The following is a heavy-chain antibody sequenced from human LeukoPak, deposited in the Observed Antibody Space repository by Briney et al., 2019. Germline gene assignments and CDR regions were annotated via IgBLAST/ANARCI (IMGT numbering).Heavy chain of an antibody. J-gene: IGHJ5*02. Sequence: GGSLRLSCAASGFTFSTYSMSWVRQAPGKGLEWVSYISTGSAVIYYADSVKGRFTISRDDARNSVSLQMNSLRADDTAVYYCAGSIVVVPAATFDPWGQGTLVTVSS. CDR1: GFTFSTYS. CDR2: ISTGSAVI. CDR3: AGSIVVVPAATFDP. V-gene: IGHV3-48*01. D-gene: IGHD2-2*01.